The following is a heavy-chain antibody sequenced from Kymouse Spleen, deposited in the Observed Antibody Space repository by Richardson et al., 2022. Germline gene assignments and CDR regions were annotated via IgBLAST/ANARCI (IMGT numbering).Heavy chain of an antibody. V-gene: IGHV3-33*01. CDR2: IWYDGSNK. J-gene: IGHJ4*02. CDR3: AREGRLRYFDWLLYPFDY. Sequence: QVQLVESGGGVVQPGRSLRLSCAASGFTFSSYGMHWVRQAPGKGLEWVAVIWYDGSNKYYADSVKGRFTISRDNSKNTLYLQMNSLRAEDTAVYYCAREGRLRYFDWLLYPFDYWGQGTLVTVSS. CDR1: GFTFSSYG. D-gene: IGHD3-9*01.